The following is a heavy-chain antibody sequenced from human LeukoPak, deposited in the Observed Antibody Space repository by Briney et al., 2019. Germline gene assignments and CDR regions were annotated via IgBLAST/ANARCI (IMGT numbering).Heavy chain of an antibody. V-gene: IGHV3-48*01. J-gene: IGHJ4*02. CDR3: ARDRESSSKGHFDY. Sequence: GGSLRLSCAASGFTFSSYSMNWVRQAPGKGLEWVSYISSSSSTIYYADSVQGRFTISRDNAKNSLYLRMNSLRAEDTAVYYCARDRESSSKGHFDYWGQGTLVTVSS. CDR1: GFTFSSYS. CDR2: ISSSSSTI. D-gene: IGHD2-15*01.